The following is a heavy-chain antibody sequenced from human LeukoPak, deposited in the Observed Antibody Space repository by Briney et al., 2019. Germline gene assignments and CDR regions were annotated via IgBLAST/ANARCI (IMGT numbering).Heavy chain of an antibody. CDR3: AREYGDQLY. CDR2: IYHSGST. D-gene: IGHD4-17*01. CDR1: GYSISSGYY. Sequence: SETLSLTCTVSGYSISSGYYWGWIRQPPGKGLEWIGSIYHSGSTNYNPSLKSRVTISVDKSKNQFSLKLSSVTAADTAVYYCAREYGDQLYWGQGTLVTVSS. V-gene: IGHV4-38-2*02. J-gene: IGHJ4*02.